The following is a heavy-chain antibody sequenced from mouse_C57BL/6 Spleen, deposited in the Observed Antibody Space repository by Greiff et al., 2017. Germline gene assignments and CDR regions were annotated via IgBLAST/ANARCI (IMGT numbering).Heavy chain of an antibody. D-gene: IGHD2-1*01. CDR2: ISGGGGNT. Sequence: EVKVVESGGGLVKPGGSLKLSCAASGFTFSSYTMSWVRQTPEKRLEWVATISGGGGNTYYPDSVKGRFTISRDNAKNTLYLQMSSLRSEDTALYYCASPDGNYVPFFAYWGQGTLVTVSA. CDR1: GFTFSSYT. CDR3: ASPDGNYVPFFAY. J-gene: IGHJ3*01. V-gene: IGHV5-9*01.